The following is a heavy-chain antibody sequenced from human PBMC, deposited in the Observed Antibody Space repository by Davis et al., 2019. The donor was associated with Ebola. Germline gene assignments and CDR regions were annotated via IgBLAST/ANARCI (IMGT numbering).Heavy chain of an antibody. D-gene: IGHD3-10*01. J-gene: IGHJ4*02. CDR3: ARAQTYYYGSGSYYISPTFDY. CDR2: IYYSGST. CDR1: GGSISSYY. Sequence: SETLSLTCTVSGGSISSYYWSWIRQPPGKGLEWIGYIYYSGSTNYNPSLKSRVTISVDKSKNQFSLKLSSVTAADTAVYYCARAQTYYYGSGSYYISPTFDYWGQGTLVTVSS. V-gene: IGHV4-59*12.